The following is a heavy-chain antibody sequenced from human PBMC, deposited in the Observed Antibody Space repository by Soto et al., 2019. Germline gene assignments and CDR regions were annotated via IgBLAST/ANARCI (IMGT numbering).Heavy chain of an antibody. CDR3: AKDSYDILTGQKRYFDS. Sequence: GGSLRLSCAASGFTFNAYTIHFFRQSPFKCLEWVSLISWDGGITYYGDSVKGRFTVSRDNSDNSLYLQMTSLRSDDTAFYYCAKDSYDILTGQKRYFDSWGQGTLVTVSS. D-gene: IGHD3-9*01. CDR1: GFTFNAYT. V-gene: IGHV3-43*01. J-gene: IGHJ4*02. CDR2: ISWDGGIT.